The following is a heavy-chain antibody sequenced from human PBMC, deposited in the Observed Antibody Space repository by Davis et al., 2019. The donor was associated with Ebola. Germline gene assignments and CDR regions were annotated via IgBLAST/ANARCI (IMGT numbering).Heavy chain of an antibody. V-gene: IGHV3-30*18. D-gene: IGHD3-16*01. CDR3: AKPRSHDYTDSSDDFYLDL. Sequence: GESLKISCVASGFTFTTSTMHWVRQAPGRGLEWVALISSDGSREYYADSVEGRFTISKDNSGNTLYLHMNALTAEDTALYYCAKPRSHDYTDSSDDFYLDLWGRGTLVTVSS. CDR1: GFTFTTST. CDR2: ISSDGSRE. J-gene: IGHJ2*01.